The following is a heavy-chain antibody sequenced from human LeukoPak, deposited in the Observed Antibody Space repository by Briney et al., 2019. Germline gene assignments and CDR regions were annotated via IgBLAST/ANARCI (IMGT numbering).Heavy chain of an antibody. Sequence: SVKVSCKASGGTFSSYAISWVRQAPGQGLEWMGGITPIFGTANYAQKFQGRVTITADESTSTAYMELSSLRSEDTAVYYFATNSIFRVLKTEHWGQGNLVTVSS. CDR2: ITPIFGTA. J-gene: IGHJ1*01. V-gene: IGHV1-69*01. CDR3: ATNSIFRVLKTEH. D-gene: IGHD3-3*01. CDR1: GGTFSSYA.